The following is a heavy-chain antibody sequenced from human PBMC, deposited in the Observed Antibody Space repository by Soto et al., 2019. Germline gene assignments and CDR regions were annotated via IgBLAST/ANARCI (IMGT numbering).Heavy chain of an antibody. J-gene: IGHJ4*02. D-gene: IGHD5-12*01. CDR1: GGSISSSSYY. V-gene: IGHV4-39*02. Sequence: QLQLQESGPGLVKPSETLSLTCTVSGGSISSSSYYWGWIRQPPGKGLEWIGSIYYSGSTYYNPYLKSRVTISVDASKNQFSLKMSSVTAADTAVYYCAREDGYKTGNFDYWGQGTLVTVSS. CDR3: AREDGYKTGNFDY. CDR2: IYYSGST.